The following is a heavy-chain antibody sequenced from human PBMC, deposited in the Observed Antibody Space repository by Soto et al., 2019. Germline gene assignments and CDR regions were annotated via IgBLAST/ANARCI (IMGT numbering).Heavy chain of an antibody. V-gene: IGHV1-2*02. CDR2: IDPKGGGT. CDR1: GPTFIAYY. Sequence: QLVQSGAAVKKPGASVRVSCKTSGPTFIAYYIHWVRQAPGQGLEWMGWIDPKGGGTTYEQKFLGRVTMTRDTSINTAYMDLNRLTSDDTAVYYCARVSVDVPEWGQGTLITVSS. J-gene: IGHJ4*02. CDR3: ARVSVDVPE. D-gene: IGHD5-12*01.